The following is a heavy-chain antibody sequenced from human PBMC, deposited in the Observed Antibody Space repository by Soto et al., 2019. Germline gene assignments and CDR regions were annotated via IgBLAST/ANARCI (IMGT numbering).Heavy chain of an antibody. V-gene: IGHV4-34*01. CDR3: ARDKITGPFDY. D-gene: IGHD2-8*02. CDR1: GGSFSGYY. CDR2: INHSGST. Sequence: SETLSLTCAVYGGSFSGYYWTWIRQPPGTGLEWIGEINHSGSTNYNPSLKSRVTISADTSKNQFSLKLTSVTAADTAVYYCARDKITGPFDYWGQGTLVTVS. J-gene: IGHJ4*02.